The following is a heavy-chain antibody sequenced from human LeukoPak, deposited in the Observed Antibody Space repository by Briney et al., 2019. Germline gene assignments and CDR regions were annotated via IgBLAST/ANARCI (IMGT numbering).Heavy chain of an antibody. CDR2: IVVGSGNT. V-gene: IGHV1-58*02. Sequence: SVKVSCKASGFTFTSSAMQWVRQARGQRLEWIGWIVVGSGNTNYAQKFQERVTITRDMSTSTAYMELSSLRSEDTAVYYCAATLYYDILTGYYNYYYYGMGVWGQGTTVTVSS. D-gene: IGHD3-9*01. CDR1: GFTFTSSA. CDR3: AATLYYDILTGYYNYYYYGMGV. J-gene: IGHJ6*02.